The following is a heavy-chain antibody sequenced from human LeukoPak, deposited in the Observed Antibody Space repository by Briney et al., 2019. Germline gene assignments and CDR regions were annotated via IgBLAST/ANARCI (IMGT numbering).Heavy chain of an antibody. V-gene: IGHV1-46*01. CDR2: INPSGGST. J-gene: IGHJ5*02. D-gene: IGHD2-2*01. CDR1: GYTFTSYY. CDR3: ARDVTVVVPAAIVRWFDP. Sequence: ASVKVSCKASGYTFTSYYMHWVRQAPGQGLEWMGIINPSGGSTSYAQKFQGRVTMTRDTSTSTVYMELSSLRSEDTAVYYCARDVTVVVPAAIVRWFDPWGQGTLVTVSS.